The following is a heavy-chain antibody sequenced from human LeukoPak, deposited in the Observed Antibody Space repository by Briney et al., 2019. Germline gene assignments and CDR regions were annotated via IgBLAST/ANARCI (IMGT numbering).Heavy chain of an antibody. J-gene: IGHJ4*02. CDR2: IWYDGSNK. D-gene: IGHD3-10*01. V-gene: IGHV3-33*01. CDR1: GFTFSSYG. Sequence: PEGSLRLSCAASGFTFSSYGMHWVRQAPGKGLERVAVIWYDGSNKFYADSVKGRFIISRDNSKNTLYLQMNSLRAEDTAVYYCTRGGSYGSFDSWGQGTLVTVSS. CDR3: TRGGSYGSFDS.